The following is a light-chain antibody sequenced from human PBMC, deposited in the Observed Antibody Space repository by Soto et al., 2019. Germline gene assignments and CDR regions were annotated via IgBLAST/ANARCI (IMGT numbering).Light chain of an antibody. CDR1: SSDVGGYNY. CDR2: EVS. Sequence: QSALTQPASVTGSPGHSITISCTGTSSDVGGYNYVSWYQQHPGKAPTLMIYEVSTRPSGISNRFSGSKSGNTASLTISGLQAEDEADYYCSSYTSSSALVFGGGTNLTVL. V-gene: IGLV2-14*01. CDR3: SSYTSSSALV. J-gene: IGLJ2*01.